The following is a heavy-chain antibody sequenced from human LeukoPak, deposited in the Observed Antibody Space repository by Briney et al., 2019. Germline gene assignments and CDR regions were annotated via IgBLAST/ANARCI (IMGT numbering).Heavy chain of an antibody. J-gene: IGHJ3*02. Sequence: GGSLRLSCAASGFTFSDFIMHWVRQAPGKGLEWVSSISSNSAYLYYVDSLRGRFTVSRDNAKSSLSLQMNSLRVEDTAVYYCARAHCSGRGCYQRYDGFDIWGQGTVVTVSS. CDR3: ARAHCSGRGCYQRYDGFDI. CDR1: GFTFSDFI. V-gene: IGHV3-21*01. D-gene: IGHD2-15*01. CDR2: ISSNSAYL.